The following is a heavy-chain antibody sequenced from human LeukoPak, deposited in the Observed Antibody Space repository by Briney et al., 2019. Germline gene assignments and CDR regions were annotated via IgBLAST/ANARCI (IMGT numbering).Heavy chain of an antibody. J-gene: IGHJ4*02. V-gene: IGHV4-34*01. D-gene: IGHD2-2*01. Sequence: SETLSLTCAVYGGSFSGYYWSWIRQPPGKGLEWIGEINHSGSTNYNPSLKSRVTISVDTSKNQFSLKLSSVTAADTAVYYCARGRTAYHFDYWGQGTLVTVSS. CDR3: ARGRTAYHFDY. CDR2: INHSGST. CDR1: GGSFSGYY.